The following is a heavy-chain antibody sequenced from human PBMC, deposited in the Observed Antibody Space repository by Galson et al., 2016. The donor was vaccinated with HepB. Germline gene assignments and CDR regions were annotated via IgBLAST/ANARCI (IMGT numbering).Heavy chain of an antibody. CDR1: GFTFSSYE. V-gene: IGHV3-30-3*01. Sequence: SLRLSCAASGFTFSSYEMHWVRQAPGKGLEWVALISFDGSNKYYADSVKGRFTISRDNSKNTLYLQTLSLRAGDTAVYHCARASFSTSRPGFDFWGLGTLVTVSS. CDR3: ARASFSTSRPGFDF. J-gene: IGHJ4*02. D-gene: IGHD6-6*01. CDR2: ISFDGSNK.